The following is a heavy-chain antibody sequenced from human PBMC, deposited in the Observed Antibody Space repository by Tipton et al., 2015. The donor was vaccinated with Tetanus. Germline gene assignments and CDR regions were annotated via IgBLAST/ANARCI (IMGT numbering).Heavy chain of an antibody. CDR1: GITFSSFA. V-gene: IGHV3-23*01. Sequence: GSLRLSCAASGITFSSFAMSWARQAPGKGLEWVSGISGSGDKTYYADSVKGRFTISRDNSKNTLYLQMNSLRAEDTAVYYCAKEGLSAFDYWGQGTLVSVSS. J-gene: IGHJ4*02. CDR3: AKEGLSAFDY. CDR2: ISGSGDKT. D-gene: IGHD6-13*01.